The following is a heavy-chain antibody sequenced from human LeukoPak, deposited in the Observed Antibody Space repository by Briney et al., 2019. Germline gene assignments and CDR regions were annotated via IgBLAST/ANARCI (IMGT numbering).Heavy chain of an antibody. J-gene: IGHJ4*02. V-gene: IGHV4-4*07. CDR2: IYTSGST. CDR3: ARDMRGRYSYGYPQYFDY. D-gene: IGHD5-18*01. CDR1: GGSISSYY. Sequence: SETLSLTCTVSGGSISSYYWSWIRQPAGKGLEWIGRIYTSGSTNYNPSLKSRVTMSVDTSKNQFSLKLSSVTAADTAVYYCARDMRGRYSYGYPQYFDYWGRGTLVTVSS.